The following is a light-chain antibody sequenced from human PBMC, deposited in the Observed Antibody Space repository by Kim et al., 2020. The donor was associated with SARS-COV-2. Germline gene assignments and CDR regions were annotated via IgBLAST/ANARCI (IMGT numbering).Light chain of an antibody. J-gene: IGKJ1*01. CDR1: QSVGSNF. V-gene: IGKV3-20*01. Sequence: SPGERASLSCRASQSVGSNFLAWYQQQPGQAPRLLIYATSNRATDIPDRFRGSGSGTDFTLTISRLEPDDFAVYYCQQYGSSPRTFGQGTKVDIK. CDR3: QQYGSSPRT. CDR2: ATS.